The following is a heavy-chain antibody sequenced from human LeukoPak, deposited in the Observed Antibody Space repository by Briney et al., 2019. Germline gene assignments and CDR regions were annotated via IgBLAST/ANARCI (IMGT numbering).Heavy chain of an antibody. D-gene: IGHD3-22*01. CDR2: ITASSSAI. J-gene: IGHJ4*02. V-gene: IGHV3-48*01. CDR3: ARPHPNYYDSSAYYSWIDF. Sequence: GGSLRLSCAASGLIFSDFSMNWVRQAPGKGLEWVSYITASSSAIYYADSVKGRFTISRDNAKNSLYLHMNSLRAEDTALYYCARPHPNYYDSSAYYSWIDFWGQGTLVTVSS. CDR1: GLIFSDFS.